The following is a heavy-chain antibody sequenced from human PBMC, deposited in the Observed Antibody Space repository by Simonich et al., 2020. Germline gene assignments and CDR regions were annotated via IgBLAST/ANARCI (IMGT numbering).Heavy chain of an antibody. D-gene: IGHD4-17*01. CDR2: MSSRVSTI. CDR3: ARHYYGDYYFDY. Sequence: EVQLVESGGGLVQPGGSLRLSCAASGFTFSSYEMNWVRQAPGKGLEVVPYMSSRVSTIYYADSVKGRFTISRDNAKNSLYLQMNSLRAEDTAVYYCARHYYGDYYFDYWGQGTLVTVSS. J-gene: IGHJ4*02. V-gene: IGHV3-48*03. CDR1: GFTFSSYE.